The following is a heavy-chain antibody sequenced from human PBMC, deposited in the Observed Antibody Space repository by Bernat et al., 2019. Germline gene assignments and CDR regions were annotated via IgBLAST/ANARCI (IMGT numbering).Heavy chain of an antibody. V-gene: IGHV4-39*01. CDR2: IYYSGST. CDR3: AGTLRYFDWATGVGFDY. Sequence: QLQLQESGPGLVKPSETLSLTCTVSGGSISSSSYYWGWIRQPPGKGLEWIGSIYYSGSTYYNPSLKSRVTITVDTSKNQFSLKLSSVTAADTAVYYCAGTLRYFDWATGVGFDYWGQGTLVTVSS. D-gene: IGHD3-9*01. J-gene: IGHJ4*02. CDR1: GGSISSSSYY.